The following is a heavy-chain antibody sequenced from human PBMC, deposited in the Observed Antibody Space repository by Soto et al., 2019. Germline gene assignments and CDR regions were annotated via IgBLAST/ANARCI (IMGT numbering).Heavy chain of an antibody. CDR2: ISYDGSNK. J-gene: IGHJ6*02. CDR3: AKDWGEGILWFGELLARPGMDV. Sequence: QVQLVESGGGVVQPGRSLRLSCAASGFTFSSYGMHWVRQAPGKGLEWVAVISYDGSNKYYADSVKGRFTISRDNSKNTLYLQMNSLRAEDTAVYYCAKDWGEGILWFGELLARPGMDVWGQGTTVTVSS. D-gene: IGHD3-10*01. V-gene: IGHV3-30*18. CDR1: GFTFSSYG.